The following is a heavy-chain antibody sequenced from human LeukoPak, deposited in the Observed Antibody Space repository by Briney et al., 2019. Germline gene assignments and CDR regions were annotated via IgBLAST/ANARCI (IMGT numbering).Heavy chain of an antibody. CDR3: VKDHGWLLYS. Sequence: GGSLRLSCAVSGLTFSIYAMDWVRQAPGKGLEWVSGISLDGATTYYAGSVEGRFTISRDNSKNTLYLQMNSLRADGTAVYYCVKDHGWLLYSWGQGTLVTVSS. CDR2: ISLDGATT. D-gene: IGHD3-9*01. J-gene: IGHJ4*02. V-gene: IGHV3-23*01. CDR1: GLTFSIYA.